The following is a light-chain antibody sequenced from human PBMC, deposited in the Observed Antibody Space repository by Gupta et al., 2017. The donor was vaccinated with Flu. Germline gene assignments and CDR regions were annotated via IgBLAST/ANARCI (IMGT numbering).Light chain of an antibody. CDR2: DDS. J-gene: IGLJ2*01. CDR1: NIAIKS. Sequence: SYALTQALSVSVATGQTARITCGGNNIAIKSVHWYQQRSGQAPLLVIYDDSDRPSGIPERFSASNSGNTATLTISRVEDGDEADYYCQVCDDDSAHHVVFGGGTKLTVL. V-gene: IGLV3-21*02. CDR3: QVCDDDSAHHVV.